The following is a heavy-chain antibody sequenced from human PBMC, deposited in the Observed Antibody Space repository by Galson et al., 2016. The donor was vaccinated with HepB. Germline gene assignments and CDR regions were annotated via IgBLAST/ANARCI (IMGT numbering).Heavy chain of an antibody. D-gene: IGHD2/OR15-2a*01. CDR1: GGSVSRSSFY. CDR2: IYYSGST. V-gene: IGHV4-39*01. CDR3: ATSMGPDAFVI. J-gene: IGHJ3*02. Sequence: SETLSLTCIVSGGSVSRSSFYWGWVRQSPEKGLEWIGSIYYSGSTYYKPSLKSRITISLDKSKNQFSLRLSSVTSADTAVYFCATSMGPDAFVIWGQGTMVTISS.